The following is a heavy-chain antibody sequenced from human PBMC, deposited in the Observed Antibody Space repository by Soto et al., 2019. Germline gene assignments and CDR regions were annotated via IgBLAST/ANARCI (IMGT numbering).Heavy chain of an antibody. Sequence: GGSLRLSCAASGFTFSSYEMNWVRQAPGKGLEWVSYISSSGSTIYYADSVKGRFTISRDNAKNSLYLQMNSLRAEDTAVYYCARVVGRITIFGVVNDGDLDYWGQGTLVTVSS. J-gene: IGHJ4*02. V-gene: IGHV3-48*03. CDR3: ARVVGRITIFGVVNDGDLDY. CDR1: GFTFSSYE. CDR2: ISSSGSTI. D-gene: IGHD3-3*01.